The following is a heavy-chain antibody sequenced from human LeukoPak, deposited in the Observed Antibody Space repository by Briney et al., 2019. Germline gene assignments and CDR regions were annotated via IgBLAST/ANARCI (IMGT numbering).Heavy chain of an antibody. V-gene: IGHV3-53*01. CDR1: GFTVSSNY. CDR2: IYTGGNT. CDR3: ARVAYDSYGHYYHDYFDY. Sequence: GGSLRLSCAASGFTVSSNYMNWVRQAPGKGLEWVSVIYTGGNTYYADSVKGRFTISRDNSRNTLYLQMNSLRAEDTALYYCARVAYDSYGHYYHDYFDYWGQGTLVTVSS. J-gene: IGHJ4*02. D-gene: IGHD3-22*01.